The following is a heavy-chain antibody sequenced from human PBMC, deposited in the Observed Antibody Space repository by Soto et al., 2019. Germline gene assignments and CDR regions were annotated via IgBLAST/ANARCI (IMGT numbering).Heavy chain of an antibody. D-gene: IGHD3-16*02. CDR2: ISSSSSTI. CDR1: GFTFSSYG. J-gene: IGHJ4*02. CDR3: ARDVITMVQGVWYDYIWGSYHRHHDY. Sequence: GGSLRLSCAASGFTFSSYGMNWVRQAPGKGVGWVSYISSSSSTIYYADSVKGRCTISRDNAKNSLYLQMNSLRAEATAVYYCARDVITMVQGVWYDYIWGSYHRHHDYWGQGTLVTVSS. V-gene: IGHV3-48*01.